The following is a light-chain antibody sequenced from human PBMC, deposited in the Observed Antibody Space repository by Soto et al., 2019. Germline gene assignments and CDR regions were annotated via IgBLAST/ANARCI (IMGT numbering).Light chain of an antibody. V-gene: IGLV2-23*03. CDR3: CVDGRSTTFVV. CDR2: QGS. Sequence: QSALTQPASVSGSPGQSITISCTGSSSDVGSYHLVSWYQHRPGRAPRLMIYQGSKRPSGVSNRFSGSKSGNTASLTISGLQAEDEADYYCCVDGRSTTFVVFGGGTKLTVL. J-gene: IGLJ2*01. CDR1: SSDVGSYHL.